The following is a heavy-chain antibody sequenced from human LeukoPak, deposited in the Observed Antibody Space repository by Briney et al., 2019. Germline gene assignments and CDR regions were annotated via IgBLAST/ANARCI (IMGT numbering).Heavy chain of an antibody. Sequence: AGGSLRLSCAASGFTFSSYAMSWVRQAPGKGLEWVSAISGSGGSTYYADSVKGRFTISRDNSKNTLYLQMNSLRAEGTAVYYCAKPASGYCSGGSCHRSDYWGQGTLVTVSS. CDR1: GFTFSSYA. CDR3: AKPASGYCSGGSCHRSDY. D-gene: IGHD2-15*01. J-gene: IGHJ4*02. V-gene: IGHV3-23*01. CDR2: ISGSGGST.